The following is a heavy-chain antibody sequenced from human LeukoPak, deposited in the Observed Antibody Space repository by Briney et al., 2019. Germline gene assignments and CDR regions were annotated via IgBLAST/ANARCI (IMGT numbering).Heavy chain of an antibody. J-gene: IGHJ5*02. D-gene: IGHD1-1*01. CDR3: ATRGYNWNDENWFDP. V-gene: IGHV1-8*03. CDR1: GYTFTSYD. Sequence: GASVKVSCKASGYTFTSYDINWVRQATEQGLEWMGWMNPNSGNTGYAQKFQGRVTITRNTSISTAYMELSSLRSEDTAVYYCATRGYNWNDENWFDPWGQGTLVTVSS. CDR2: MNPNSGNT.